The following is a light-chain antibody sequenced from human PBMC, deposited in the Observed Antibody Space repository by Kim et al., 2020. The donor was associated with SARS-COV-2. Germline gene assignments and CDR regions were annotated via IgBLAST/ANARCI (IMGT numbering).Light chain of an antibody. J-gene: IGLJ1*01. CDR1: ALPKQY. CDR2: KDS. V-gene: IGLV3-25*03. Sequence: SYELTQPPSLSVSPGQTARITCSGGALPKQYAYWYQQKPGQAPVLVIYKDSERPSGIPERFSGSSSGTTVTLTISGVQAEDEADYYCQSADSSGTYQVFG. CDR3: QSADSSGTYQV.